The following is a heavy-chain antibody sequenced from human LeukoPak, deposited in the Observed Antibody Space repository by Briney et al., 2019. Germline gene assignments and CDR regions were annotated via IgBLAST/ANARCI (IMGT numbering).Heavy chain of an antibody. CDR1: GYTLTELS. CDR2: FDPEDGET. V-gene: IGHV1-24*01. D-gene: IGHD1-26*01. Sequence: ASVKVSCKVSGYTLTELSMHWVRQAPGKGLEWMGGFDPEDGETIYAQKFQGRVTMTEDTSTDTAYMELSSLRSEDTAVYYCATYVRWDLLTFDYWGQGTLWGQGTLVTVSS. CDR3: ATYVRWDLLTFDYWGQGTL. J-gene: IGHJ4*02.